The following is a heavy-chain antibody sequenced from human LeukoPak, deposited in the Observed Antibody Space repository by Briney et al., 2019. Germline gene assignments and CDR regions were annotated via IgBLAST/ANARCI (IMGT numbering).Heavy chain of an antibody. CDR2: ISRSGSTR. CDR1: GFTFSACE. D-gene: IGHD3-10*01. V-gene: IGHV3-48*03. J-gene: IGHJ3*02. CDR3: ARVATMVRVPLDALDI. Sequence: PGGSLGLSCAISGFTFSACELTWVRQAPGKGREWVSYISRSGSTRYYADSVKGRFTISRDNAKNSLYLQMNSLRAEDTAVYYCARVATMVRVPLDALDIWGQGTMVSVSS.